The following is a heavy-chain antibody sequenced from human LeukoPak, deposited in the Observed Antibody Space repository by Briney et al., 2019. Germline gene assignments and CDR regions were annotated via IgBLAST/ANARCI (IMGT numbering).Heavy chain of an antibody. CDR3: ARKDCTNTKCYHVDY. V-gene: IGHV3-23*01. J-gene: IGHJ4*02. CDR1: GFTFSSYA. Sequence: GGSLRLSCAASGFTFSSYAMNWVRQAPGKGLEWVSSISDTGGTTYYTDSVKGRFTISRDNSKNTLYLQMNSLRAEDTAVYYCARKDCTNTKCYHVDYWGQGTLVTVSS. CDR2: ISDTGGTT. D-gene: IGHD2-8*01.